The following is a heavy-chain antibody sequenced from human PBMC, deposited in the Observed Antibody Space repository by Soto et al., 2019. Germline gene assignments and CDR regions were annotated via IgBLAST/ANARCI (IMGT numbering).Heavy chain of an antibody. V-gene: IGHV3-30-3*01. J-gene: IGHJ4*02. D-gene: IGHD5-18*01. CDR3: ARDQGYSYGSNFDY. CDR2: ISYDGSNK. CDR1: GFTFSSYA. Sequence: PGGSLRLSCAASGFTFSSYAMHWVRQAPGKGLEWVAVISYDGSNKYYADSVKGRFTISRDNSKNTLYLKMSSLRAEDTAVYYCARDQGYSYGSNFDYWGQGTLVTVSS.